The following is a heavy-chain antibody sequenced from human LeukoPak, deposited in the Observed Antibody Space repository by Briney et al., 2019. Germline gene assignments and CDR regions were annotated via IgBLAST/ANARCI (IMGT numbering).Heavy chain of an antibody. Sequence: SVHVSCKASRGTFSSYAIIWVRQAPGQGLEGMGRIIPILGIAKYAQKFQGRVTITADKSTSTAYMELSSLRSEDTAVYYCASSDYDSSGYTDIESNFFDCWGQGTLVTVSS. CDR3: ASSDYDSSGYTDIESNFFDC. CDR1: RGTFSSYA. V-gene: IGHV1-69*04. J-gene: IGHJ4*02. D-gene: IGHD3-22*01. CDR2: IIPILGIA.